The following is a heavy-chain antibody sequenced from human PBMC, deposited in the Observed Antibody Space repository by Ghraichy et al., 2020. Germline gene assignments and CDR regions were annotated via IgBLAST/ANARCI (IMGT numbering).Heavy chain of an antibody. J-gene: IGHJ4*02. Sequence: LSLTCAASGFTFSSYAMSWVRQAPGKGLEWVSAISGSGGSTYYADSVKGRFTISRDNSKNTLYLQMNSLRAEDTAVYYCATQGVVGAKRDYWGQGTLVTVSS. CDR3: ATQGVVGAKRDY. V-gene: IGHV3-23*01. CDR2: ISGSGGST. CDR1: GFTFSSYA. D-gene: IGHD1-26*01.